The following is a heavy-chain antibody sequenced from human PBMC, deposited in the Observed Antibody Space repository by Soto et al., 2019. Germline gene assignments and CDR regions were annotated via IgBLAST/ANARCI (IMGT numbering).Heavy chain of an antibody. D-gene: IGHD3-22*01. CDR3: ARSAYRPAYYYDSSGPIQH. J-gene: IGHJ1*01. CDR2: IWYDGSNK. V-gene: IGHV3-33*01. Sequence: QTGGSLRLSCAASGFTFSSYGMHWVRQAPGKGLEWVAVIWYDGSNKYYADSVKGRFTISRDNSKNTLYLQMNSLRAEDTAVYYCARSAYRPAYYYDSSGPIQHWGQGTLVTVSS. CDR1: GFTFSSYG.